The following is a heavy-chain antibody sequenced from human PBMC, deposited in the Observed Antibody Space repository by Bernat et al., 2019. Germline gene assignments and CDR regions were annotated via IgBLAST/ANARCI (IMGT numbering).Heavy chain of an antibody. CDR2: ISYDGSHK. Sequence: QVQLVESGGGVVQPGGSLRLSCAASGFTFGSYGIHWVRPAPGKGLEWVAGISYDGSHKYYADSVKGRFTISRDNTKGTLYLQMDSLRAEDTAVYYCAKVASRYCSGGSCSSGYFDYWGQGNLVTISA. V-gene: IGHV3-30*18. CDR3: AKVASRYCSGGSCSSGYFDY. CDR1: GFTFGSYG. J-gene: IGHJ4*02. D-gene: IGHD2-15*01.